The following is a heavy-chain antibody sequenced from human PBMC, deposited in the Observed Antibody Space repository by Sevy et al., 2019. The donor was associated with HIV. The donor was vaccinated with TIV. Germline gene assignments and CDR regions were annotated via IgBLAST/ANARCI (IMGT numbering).Heavy chain of an antibody. CDR2: IQFDGSSQ. CDR3: AKNTAAVGVGGFDY. CDR1: GFTFSYSC. D-gene: IGHD2-8*01. J-gene: IGHJ4*02. V-gene: IGHV3-30*02. Sequence: GGSLRLSCAASGFTFSYSCMHWARQAPGKGLEWLTFIQFDGSSQYYADSVKGRFTILSDNSKNTLYLQMNSLRGDDTAGYYCAKNTAAVGVGGFDYWGQGALVTVSS.